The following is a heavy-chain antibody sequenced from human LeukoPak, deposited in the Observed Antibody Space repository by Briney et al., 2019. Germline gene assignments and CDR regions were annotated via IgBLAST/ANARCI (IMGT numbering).Heavy chain of an antibody. CDR2: IIPIFGTA. V-gene: IGHV1-69*06. Sequence: SVKVSCKASGGTFSSYAISWVRQAPGQGLEWMGGIIPIFGTANYAQKFQGRVTITADKSTSTAYMELSSLRSEDTAVYYCARDPTTVTTQGGDYWGQGTLVTVSS. CDR3: ARDPTTVTTQGGDY. D-gene: IGHD4-17*01. CDR1: GGTFSSYA. J-gene: IGHJ4*02.